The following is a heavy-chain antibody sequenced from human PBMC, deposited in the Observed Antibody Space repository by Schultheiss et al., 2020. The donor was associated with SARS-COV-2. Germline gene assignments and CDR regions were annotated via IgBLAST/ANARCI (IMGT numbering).Heavy chain of an antibody. V-gene: IGHV3-9*01. J-gene: IGHJ4*02. CDR1: GFTFDDYA. Sequence: SLKISCAASGFTFDDYAMHWVRQAPGKGLEWVSGISWNSGSIGYADSVKGRFTISRDNAKNSLYLQMNSLRAEDTALYYCAKDMAKGGNSEGYFDYWGQGTLVTVSS. CDR2: ISWNSGSI. D-gene: IGHD4-23*01. CDR3: AKDMAKGGNSEGYFDY.